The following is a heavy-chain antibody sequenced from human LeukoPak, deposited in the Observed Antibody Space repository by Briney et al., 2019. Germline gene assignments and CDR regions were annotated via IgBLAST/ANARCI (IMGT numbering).Heavy chain of an antibody. CDR2: IYYSGST. V-gene: IGHV4-31*03. CDR3: ARILTGYSNYYYGMDV. CDR1: GGSISSGGYY. Sequence: PSETLSLTCTVSGGSISSGGYYWRCIGQHLGKGLGWIGYIYYSGSTYYNPSLKSRVTISVDTSKNQFSLKLSSVTAADTAVYYCARILTGYSNYYYGMDVWGQGTTVTVSS. D-gene: IGHD3-9*01. J-gene: IGHJ6*02.